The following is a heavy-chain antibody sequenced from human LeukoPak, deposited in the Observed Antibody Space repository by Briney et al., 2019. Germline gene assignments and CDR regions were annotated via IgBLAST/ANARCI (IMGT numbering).Heavy chain of an antibody. J-gene: IGHJ5*02. D-gene: IGHD2-2*01. Sequence: SETLSLTCAVSGGSISSSNWWSWVRQPPGKGLEWIGEIYHSGSTNYNPSLKSRVTISVDKSKNQFSLKLSSVTAADTAVYYCARGSRVGIPAANWFDPWGQGTLATVSS. CDR3: ARGSRVGIPAANWFDP. CDR2: IYHSGST. CDR1: GGSISSSNW. V-gene: IGHV4-4*02.